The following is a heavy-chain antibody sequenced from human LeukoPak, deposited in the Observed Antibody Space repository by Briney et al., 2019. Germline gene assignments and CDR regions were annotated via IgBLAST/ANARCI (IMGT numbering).Heavy chain of an antibody. CDR1: GFTFSSYA. Sequence: GGSLRLSCAASGFTFSSYAMSGVRQAPGQGLEWVSAISDSGGNTYYADSVKGRFTISRDNSKNTLYLQMNSLRAEDTAVYYCAKQDIRSSAWYDWGQGTLVTVSS. CDR2: ISDSGGNT. J-gene: IGHJ4*02. D-gene: IGHD6-19*01. V-gene: IGHV3-23*01. CDR3: AKQDIRSSAWYD.